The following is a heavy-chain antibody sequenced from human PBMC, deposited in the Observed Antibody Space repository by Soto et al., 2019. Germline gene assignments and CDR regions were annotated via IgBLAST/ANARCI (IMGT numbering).Heavy chain of an antibody. J-gene: IGHJ5*02. D-gene: IGHD3-3*01. V-gene: IGHV3-30*18. CDR3: AKGVSLRFSEWLFAGPGFDP. CDR2: ISYDGSNK. Sequence: QVQLVESGGGVVQPGRSLRLSCAASGFTFSSYGMHWVRQAPGKGLEWVAVISYDGSNKYYADSVKGRFTISRDNSKNTLYLQMNSLRAEDTAVYYCAKGVSLRFSEWLFAGPGFDPWGQGTLVTVSS. CDR1: GFTFSSYG.